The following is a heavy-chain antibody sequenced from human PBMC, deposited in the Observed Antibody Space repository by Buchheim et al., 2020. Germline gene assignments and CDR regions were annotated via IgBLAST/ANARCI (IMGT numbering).Heavy chain of an antibody. J-gene: IGHJ4*02. Sequence: EVHLLDSGGGLVQPGGSLRLSCAASGFTFGAFGMSWVRQAPGRGLEWVSTINDDGTKEHYPDSVKGRFTISRDNSTKTLYFQMNSLRVEDTAVYYCAKDLQYDDVYWGQGTL. V-gene: IGHV3-23*01. CDR3: AKDLQYDDVY. D-gene: IGHD3-22*01. CDR1: GFTFGAFG. CDR2: INDDGTKE.